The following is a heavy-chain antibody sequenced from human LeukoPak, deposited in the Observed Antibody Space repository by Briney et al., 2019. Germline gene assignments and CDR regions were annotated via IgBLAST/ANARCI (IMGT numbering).Heavy chain of an antibody. Sequence: PSETLSLTCTVSGGSISEGNHFWTWIRQPAGKGLEWIGRIFPGGSVNYNPSLESRLTLSIDTSKNQFSLELTSVTAADTAMYFCDFSEGDFWGQGALVTVSS. CDR1: GGSISEGNHF. CDR3: DFSEGDF. CDR2: IFPGGSV. J-gene: IGHJ4*02. D-gene: IGHD6-25*01. V-gene: IGHV4-61*02.